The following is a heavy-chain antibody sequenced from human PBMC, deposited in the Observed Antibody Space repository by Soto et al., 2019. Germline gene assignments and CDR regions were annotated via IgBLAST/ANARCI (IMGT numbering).Heavy chain of an antibody. CDR1: GYTFTRSG. Sequence: ASVKVSCKASGYTFTRSGISWVRQAPGQGLEWMGWISTYNGDTNYAQTFQGRVTMTTDTSTSTVHMEVRSLRSDDTAVYYCAREGVPPYYYYGMDVWGKGTRVTVSS. CDR3: AREGVPPYYYYGMDV. V-gene: IGHV1-18*01. J-gene: IGHJ6*04. CDR2: ISTYNGDT.